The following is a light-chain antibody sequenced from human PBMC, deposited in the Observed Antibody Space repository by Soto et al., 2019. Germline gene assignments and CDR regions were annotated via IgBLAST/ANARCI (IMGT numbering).Light chain of an antibody. V-gene: IGKV1D-12*01. CDR1: QGISSW. Sequence: DIQMTQSPSSVSASVGDRVTITCRASQGISSWLAWYQQKPGKAPKLLIYAASSLQTGVPSRFTGSVSFTDFTLTIITLHPEDFATYYFQQPNSFPFTFGPGTTVDIK. J-gene: IGKJ3*01. CDR2: AAS. CDR3: QQPNSFPFT.